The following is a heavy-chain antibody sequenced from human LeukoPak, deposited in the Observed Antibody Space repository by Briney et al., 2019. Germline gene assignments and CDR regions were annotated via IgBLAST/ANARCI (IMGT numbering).Heavy chain of an antibody. Sequence: GRSLRLSCAASGFTFSRYGMHWVRQAPGKGLEWVAVIWYDGSKKNYADSVKGRFTISRDNSKNTLYLQMNSLRAEDTAVYYCAKAPPNCNSVSCYADYWGQGTLVTVSS. J-gene: IGHJ4*02. CDR1: GFTFSRYG. CDR2: IWYDGSKK. D-gene: IGHD2-2*01. CDR3: AKAPPNCNSVSCYADY. V-gene: IGHV3-33*06.